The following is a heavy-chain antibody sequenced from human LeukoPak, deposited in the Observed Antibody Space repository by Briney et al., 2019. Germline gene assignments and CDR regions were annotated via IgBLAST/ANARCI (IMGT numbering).Heavy chain of an antibody. CDR3: ARDYGSGSPIPSYYFDY. V-gene: IGHV1-69*04. Sequence: ASVKVSCKASGGTFSSYATSWVRQAPGQGLEWMGRIIPILGIANYAQKFQGRVTITADKSTSTAYMELSSLRSEDTAVYYCARDYGSGSPIPSYYFDYWGQGTLVTVSS. CDR2: IIPILGIA. CDR1: GGTFSSYA. J-gene: IGHJ4*02. D-gene: IGHD3-10*01.